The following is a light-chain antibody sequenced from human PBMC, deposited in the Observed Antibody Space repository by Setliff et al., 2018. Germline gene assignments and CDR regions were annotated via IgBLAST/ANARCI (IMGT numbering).Light chain of an antibody. V-gene: IGLV2-14*01. CDR1: SGDVGGYDY. Sequence: QSALTQPASVSGSPGQSITISCTGTSGDVGGYDYVSWYQQHPGKAPKLMIYDVSNRPSGVSNRFSGSKSGNTASLTISALQAEDEADYYCGSYTSINTLLYIFGTGTKV. CDR2: DVS. CDR3: GSYTSINTLLYI. J-gene: IGLJ1*01.